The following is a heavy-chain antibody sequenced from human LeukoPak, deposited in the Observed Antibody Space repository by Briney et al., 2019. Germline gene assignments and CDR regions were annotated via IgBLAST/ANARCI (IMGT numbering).Heavy chain of an antibody. CDR2: ISAYNGNT. CDR3: ARDMGLPVVPAAMGGDY. CDR1: GYTFTSYG. V-gene: IGHV1-18*01. Sequence: ASVKVSCKASGYTFTSYGISWVRQAPGQGLEWMGWISAYNGNTNYAQKLQGRVTMTTDTSTSTAYMELRSLRSDDTAVYYCARDMGLPVVPAAMGGDYWGQGTLVTVSS. J-gene: IGHJ4*02. D-gene: IGHD2-2*01.